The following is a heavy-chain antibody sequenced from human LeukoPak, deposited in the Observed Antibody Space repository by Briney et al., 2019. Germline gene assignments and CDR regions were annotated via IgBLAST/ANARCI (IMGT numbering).Heavy chain of an antibody. CDR2: IYYGGNT. J-gene: IGHJ4*02. V-gene: IGHV4-39*01. Sequence: PSETLSLTCTVSGGSITSSSYYWGWIRRPPGKGLEWIGSIYYGGNTYDHPSLKSRVSMSVDTSKNQFSLRLSSVTAADTALYYCARLFHDSRGYYYFDYWGQGTLVTVSS. D-gene: IGHD3-22*01. CDR3: ARLFHDSRGYYYFDY. CDR1: GGSITSSSYY.